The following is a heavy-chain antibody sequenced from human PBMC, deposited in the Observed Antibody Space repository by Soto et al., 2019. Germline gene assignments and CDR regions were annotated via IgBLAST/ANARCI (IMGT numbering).Heavy chain of an antibody. D-gene: IGHD3-22*01. CDR1: GGSISSSNW. CDR3: ARHYDSSGTNAFDI. V-gene: IGHV4-4*02. J-gene: IGHJ3*02. Sequence: SETLSLTCAVSGGSISSSNWWSLVRQPPGKGLEWIGEIYHSGSTNYNPSLKSRVTMSVDKPKNQFSLNLSSVTAADTAVYYCARHYDSSGTNAFDIWGQGTMVTVSS. CDR2: IYHSGST.